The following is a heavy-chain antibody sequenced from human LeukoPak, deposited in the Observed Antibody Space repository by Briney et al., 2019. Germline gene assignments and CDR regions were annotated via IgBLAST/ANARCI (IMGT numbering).Heavy chain of an antibody. Sequence: GGSLRLSCAASGFTFDDYAMHWVRQAPGKGLEWVSGISWNSGSIGYADSVKGRFIISRDNAKNSLYLQMNSLRAEDTALYYCAKDIALDYGSGSLLFDYWGQGTLVTVSS. CDR1: GFTFDDYA. V-gene: IGHV3-9*01. J-gene: IGHJ4*02. D-gene: IGHD3-10*01. CDR3: AKDIALDYGSGSLLFDY. CDR2: ISWNSGSI.